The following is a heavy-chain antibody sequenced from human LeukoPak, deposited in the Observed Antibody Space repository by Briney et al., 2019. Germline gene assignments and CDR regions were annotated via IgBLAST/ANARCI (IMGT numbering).Heavy chain of an antibody. D-gene: IGHD3-16*02. CDR2: ISGSGGST. CDR3: AVRFDY. CDR1: GFTFSTYN. V-gene: IGHV3-48*04. Sequence: GGSLRLSCAASGFTFSTYNMNWVRRAPGKGLEWVSEISGSGGSTYYADSVKGRFTISRDNAKNSLYLQMNSLRAEDTAVYYCAVRFDYWGQGILVTVSS. J-gene: IGHJ4*02.